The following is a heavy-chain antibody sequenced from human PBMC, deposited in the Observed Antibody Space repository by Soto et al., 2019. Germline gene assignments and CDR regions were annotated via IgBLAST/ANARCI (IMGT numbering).Heavy chain of an antibody. D-gene: IGHD5-18*01. CDR1: GFSLRTSGVG. CDR2: IYWDEDK. J-gene: IGHJ3*02. CDR3: ARSDMVSTFDI. V-gene: IGHV2-5*02. Sequence: QITLKESGPTLVKPTQTLTLTCTFSGFSLRTSGVGVGWIRQPPGKALEWLALIYWDEDKRYSPSLKRRLTITKDTSKSQVVLTMTNMDPVDTATYYCARSDMVSTFDIGVQGTIVTVSS.